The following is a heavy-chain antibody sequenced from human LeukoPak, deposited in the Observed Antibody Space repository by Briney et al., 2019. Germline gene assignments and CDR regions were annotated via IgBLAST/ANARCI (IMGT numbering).Heavy chain of an antibody. CDR2: IYHSGST. D-gene: IGHD6-19*01. V-gene: IGHV4-38-2*01. CDR3: ARRTAVAGIDY. Sequence: SETLSLTCAVSGYSISSGYYWGWIRQPPGKGLEWIGSIYHSGSTYYNPSLKSRVPISVDTSKNQFSLKLSSVTAADTAVYYCARRTAVAGIDYWGQGTLVTVSS. CDR1: GYSISSGYY. J-gene: IGHJ4*02.